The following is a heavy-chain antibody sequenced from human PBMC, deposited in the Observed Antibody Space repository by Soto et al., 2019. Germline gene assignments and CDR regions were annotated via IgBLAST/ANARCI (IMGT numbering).Heavy chain of an antibody. D-gene: IGHD3-10*01. Sequence: GGSLRLSCAASGFTFSSYSMNWVRQAPGKGLEWVSSISSSSSYIYYADSVKGRFTISRDNAKNSLYLQMNSLRAEDTAVYYCARVDQPRQSLWFGELLSPTQIDYWGQGTLVTVSS. J-gene: IGHJ4*02. CDR2: ISSSSSYI. V-gene: IGHV3-21*01. CDR1: GFTFSSYS. CDR3: ARVDQPRQSLWFGELLSPTQIDY.